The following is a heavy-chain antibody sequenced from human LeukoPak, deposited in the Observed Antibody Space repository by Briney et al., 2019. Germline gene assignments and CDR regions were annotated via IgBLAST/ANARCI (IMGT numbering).Heavy chain of an antibody. J-gene: IGHJ6*02. CDR3: ARDITTPTRPRPYDFWSGYYHYYYGMDV. CDR1: GFTFSSYA. V-gene: IGHV3-23*01. Sequence: GGSLRLSYAASGFTFSSYAMSWVRQAPGKGLEWVSSISNSGGRTFYTGSVKGRFTISRDNSKITLYLQMNSLRAEDTAVYYCARDITTPTRPRPYDFWSGYYHYYYGMDVWGQGTTVTVSS. D-gene: IGHD3-3*01. CDR2: ISNSGGRT.